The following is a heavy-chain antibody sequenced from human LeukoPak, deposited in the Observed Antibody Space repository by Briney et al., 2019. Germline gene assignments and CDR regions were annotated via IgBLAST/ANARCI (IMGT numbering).Heavy chain of an antibody. CDR2: INPNSGDT. D-gene: IGHD2-2*01. CDR1: GYTFTGYY. V-gene: IGHV1-2*02. CDR3: ARGWGASCSSTSCLFDY. J-gene: IGHJ4*02. Sequence: ASVRVSCKASGYTFTGYYMHWVRQAPGQGLQWMGWINPNSGDTNYAQKFEGRVTMTRDASISTAYMELSRLRSDDTAVYYCARGWGASCSSTSCLFDYWGQGTLVTVSS.